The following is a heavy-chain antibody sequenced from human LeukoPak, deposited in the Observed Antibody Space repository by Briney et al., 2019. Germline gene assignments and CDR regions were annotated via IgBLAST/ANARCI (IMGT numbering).Heavy chain of an antibody. D-gene: IGHD2-2*01. J-gene: IGHJ5*02. Sequence: SQTLSLTCAISGDSVSSNSVTWNWIRQSPSRGLEWLGRTYYRSTWYNDYAVSVRGRITVNPDTSKNQFSLHLNSVTPEDTAVYYCARRLTQYDCFDPWGQGILVTVPS. CDR3: ARRLTQYDCFDP. CDR2: TYYRSTWYN. CDR1: GDSVSSNSVT. V-gene: IGHV6-1*01.